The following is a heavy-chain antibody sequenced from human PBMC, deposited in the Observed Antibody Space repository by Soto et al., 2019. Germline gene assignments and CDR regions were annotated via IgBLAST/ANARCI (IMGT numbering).Heavy chain of an antibody. J-gene: IGHJ4*02. D-gene: IGHD3-22*01. V-gene: IGHV3-23*01. CDR3: AKHSSGSYRPFDH. CDR1: GFTFSTCA. Sequence: GGSLRLSCATSGFTFSTCAMSWVRQAPGKGLEWVSIISGSGTVTFYADSVKGRFSISRDSSKNTLFLQMNSLRAEDTAVYYCAKHSSGSYRPFDHRGQGALVTV. CDR2: ISGSGTVT.